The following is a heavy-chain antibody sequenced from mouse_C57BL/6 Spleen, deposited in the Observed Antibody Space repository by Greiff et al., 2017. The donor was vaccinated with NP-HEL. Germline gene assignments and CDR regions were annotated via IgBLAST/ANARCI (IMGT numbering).Heavy chain of an antibody. Sequence: EVKLMESGGGLVKPGGSLTLSCAASGFTFSSYAMSWVRQTPEKRLEWVATISDGGSYTFYPDNVKGRFTISRDNAKNSLYLQMSHLKSEDTAMYYCAREGYDYDIAWFAYWGQGTLVTVSA. D-gene: IGHD2-4*01. CDR3: AREGYDYDIAWFAY. J-gene: IGHJ3*01. CDR2: ISDGGSYT. CDR1: GFTFSSYA. V-gene: IGHV5-4*01.